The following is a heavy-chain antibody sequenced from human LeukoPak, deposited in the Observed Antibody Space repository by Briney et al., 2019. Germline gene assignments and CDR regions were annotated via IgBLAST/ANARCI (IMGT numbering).Heavy chain of an antibody. J-gene: IGHJ5*02. D-gene: IGHD6-13*01. CDR1: GYSISNGFY. V-gene: IGHV4-38-2*02. CDR3: ARSYASSWYWNWFDP. CDR2: IYPSGST. Sequence: SETLSLTCTVSGYSISNGFYWGWIRQPPGTGLEWIGRIYPSGSTFYNPSLKSRVTISVDTSKNQFSLRPSSVTAADTAVYYCARSYASSWYWNWFDPWGQGTLVTVSS.